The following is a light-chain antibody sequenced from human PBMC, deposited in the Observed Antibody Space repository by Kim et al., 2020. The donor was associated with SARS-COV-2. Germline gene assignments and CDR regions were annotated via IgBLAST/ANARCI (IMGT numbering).Light chain of an antibody. CDR2: AAS. Sequence: ASVGDIVTITCRASQDIANALAWYQQKPGKVPQVLIYAASTLQSGVPSRFSGSGSGTEVTLTIGSLQTEDVATYYCQKYNSAAWTFGPGTKVDIK. CDR3: QKYNSAAWT. CDR1: QDIANA. V-gene: IGKV1-27*01. J-gene: IGKJ1*01.